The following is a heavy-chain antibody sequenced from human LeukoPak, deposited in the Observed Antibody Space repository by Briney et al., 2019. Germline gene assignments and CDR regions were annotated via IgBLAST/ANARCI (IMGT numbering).Heavy chain of an antibody. CDR1: GFTFSSYS. J-gene: IGHJ4*02. CDR2: ISSSSSYI. CDR3: ARPRGYYYDSSGLKFEYYFDY. Sequence: PGGSLRLSCAASGFTFSSYSMNWVRQAPGKGLEWVSSISSSSSYIYYADSVKGRFTISRDNAKNPLYLQMNSLRAEDTAVYYCARPRGYYYDSSGLKFEYYFDYWGQGTLVTVSS. V-gene: IGHV3-21*01. D-gene: IGHD3-22*01.